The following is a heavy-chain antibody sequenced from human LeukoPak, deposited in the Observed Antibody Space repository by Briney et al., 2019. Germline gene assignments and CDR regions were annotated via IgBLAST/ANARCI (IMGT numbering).Heavy chain of an antibody. CDR1: GFTFSSYG. D-gene: IGHD2-21*02. Sequence: PGGSLRLSCAASGFTFSSYGMSWVRQAPGKGLEWVSAISGSGGSTYYADSVKGRFTISRDNSKNTLYLQMNSLRAEDTAVYYCAKAPRLINWFDPWGQGTLVTVSS. CDR3: AKAPRLINWFDP. CDR2: ISGSGGST. V-gene: IGHV3-23*01. J-gene: IGHJ5*02.